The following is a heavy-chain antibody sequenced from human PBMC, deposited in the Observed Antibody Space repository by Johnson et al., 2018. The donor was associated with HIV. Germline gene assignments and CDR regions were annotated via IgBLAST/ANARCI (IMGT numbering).Heavy chain of an antibody. CDR2: MWYDGSNK. V-gene: IGHV3-30*04. D-gene: IGHD3-9*01. CDR1: GFTFSSYA. J-gene: IGHJ3*02. CDR3: ATRKDILTGYDAFEI. Sequence: QLVESGGGVVQPGRSLRLSCAASGFTFSSYAMHWVRQAPGKGLEWVAVMWYDGSNKYYADSVKGRFTISRDNSKNTLYLQMNSLRPEDTALYYCATRKDILTGYDAFEIWGQGTIVTVSS.